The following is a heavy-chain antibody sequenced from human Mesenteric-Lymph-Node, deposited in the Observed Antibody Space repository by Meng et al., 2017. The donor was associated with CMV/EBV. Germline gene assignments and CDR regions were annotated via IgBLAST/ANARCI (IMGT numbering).Heavy chain of an antibody. J-gene: IGHJ5*02. D-gene: IGHD2-2*01. CDR2: IKPNSGGT. CDR1: GYTFSDYY. Sequence: ASVKVSCKASGYTFSDYYMHWVRQAPGQGLEWMGWIKPNSGGTNYAQKFQGRVTMTRDTSISTAYMELSRLRSDDTAVYYCASLTSIVVVPAAMDNWFDPWGQGTLVTVSS. V-gene: IGHV1-2*02. CDR3: ASLTSIVVVPAAMDNWFDP.